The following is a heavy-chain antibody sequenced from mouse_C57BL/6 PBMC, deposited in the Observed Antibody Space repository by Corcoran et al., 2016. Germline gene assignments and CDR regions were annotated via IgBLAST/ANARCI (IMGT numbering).Heavy chain of an antibody. D-gene: IGHD1-1*01. V-gene: IGHV1-26*01. CDR2: INPNNGGT. CDR1: GYTFTDYY. J-gene: IGHJ1*03. CDR3: ASRDRYYPWYFDV. Sequence: EVQLQQSGPELVKPGASVKISCKASGYTFTDYYMNWVKQSHGKSLEWIGDINPNNGGTSYNQKFKGKATLTVDKSSSTAYMELRSLTSEDSAVYYCASRDRYYPWYFDVWGTGTTVTVSS.